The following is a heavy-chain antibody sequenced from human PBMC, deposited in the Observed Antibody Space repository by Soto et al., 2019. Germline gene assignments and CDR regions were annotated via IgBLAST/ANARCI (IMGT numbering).Heavy chain of an antibody. J-gene: IGHJ4*02. CDR1: GFTFSSNA. D-gene: IGHD4-17*01. CDR3: AKDRYGDYATDY. V-gene: IGHV3-23*01. CDR2: ISGSGGNT. Sequence: GESLKISCAASGFTFSSNAMSWVRQAPGKGLQWVSAISGSGGNTYYADSVKGRFTISRDNSKDTLFLQMNSLRVEDTAVYYCAKDRYGDYATDYWGQGTLVTVSS.